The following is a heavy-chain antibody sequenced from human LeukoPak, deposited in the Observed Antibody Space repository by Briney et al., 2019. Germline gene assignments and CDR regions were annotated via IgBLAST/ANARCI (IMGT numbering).Heavy chain of an antibody. J-gene: IGHJ4*02. Sequence: SETLSLTCAVYGGSFSGYYWSWIRQPPGKGLEWIGEINHSGSTNYNPSLKSRGTISVDTNTNQFSLKLSSVTAADTDVYYCARGYLSCSSTSCYSYYYDSKATTVFDYWGQGTLVTVSS. V-gene: IGHV4-34*01. D-gene: IGHD2-2*01. CDR2: INHSGST. CDR1: GGSFSGYY. CDR3: ARGYLSCSSTSCYSYYYDSKATTVFDY.